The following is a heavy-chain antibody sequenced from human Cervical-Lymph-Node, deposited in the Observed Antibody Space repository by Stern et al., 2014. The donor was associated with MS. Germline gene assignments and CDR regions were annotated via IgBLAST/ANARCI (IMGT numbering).Heavy chain of an antibody. CDR2: IYYSGTT. Sequence: QVQLVESGPGLVKPSGTLSLTCAVSGGSISNTNWWGWVRQTPGMGLEWIGGIYYSGTTNLSPSLKSRVTMSVEKSKTQFSLDLKSVTAADTAVYYCARVHSGYNWFDYWGQGTLVTVSS. J-gene: IGHJ4*02. D-gene: IGHD5-12*01. CDR3: ARVHSGYNWFDY. CDR1: GGSISNTNW. V-gene: IGHV4-4*02.